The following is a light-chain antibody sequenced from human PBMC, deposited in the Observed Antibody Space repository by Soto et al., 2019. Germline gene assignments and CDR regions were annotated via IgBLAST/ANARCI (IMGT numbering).Light chain of an antibody. CDR2: EVN. J-gene: IGLJ3*02. CDR3: KSYTGINNWV. V-gene: IGLV2-8*01. CDR1: SSDVGGYNY. Sequence: QSVLTQPPSASGSPGQSVTISCTGTSSDVGGYNYVSWYQQHPGKAPKVMIYEVNKRPSGVPDRFSGSKSGNTASLTVSGLQAEDEADYFCKSYTGINNWVVGGGTKLTVL.